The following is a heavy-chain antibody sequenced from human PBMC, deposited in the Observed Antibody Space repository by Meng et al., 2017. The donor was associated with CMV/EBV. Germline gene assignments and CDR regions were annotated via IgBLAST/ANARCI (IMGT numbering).Heavy chain of an antibody. CDR1: GYTFTSYY. Sequence: VQLGQSGGKVQKPGASVKVSVKASGYTFTSYYMHWVRQAPGQGLEWMGIINPSGGSTSYAQKFQGRVTMTRDTSTSTVYMELSSLRSEDTAGYYCARESGSVGDYRGQGTLVTVSS. J-gene: IGHJ4*02. V-gene: IGHV1-46*01. CDR2: INPSGGST. D-gene: IGHD1-26*01. CDR3: ARESGSVGDY.